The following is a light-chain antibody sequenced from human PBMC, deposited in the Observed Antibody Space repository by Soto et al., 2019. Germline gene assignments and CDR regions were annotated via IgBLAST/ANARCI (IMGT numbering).Light chain of an antibody. CDR1: QVTSRY. CDR2: GAS. CDR3: QQYSTSPIS. V-gene: IGKV3-20*01. Sequence: EKIFTPSPRTPSFSPRGRATLPRRARQVTSRYLSWYQQRPGQAPRLLIYGASSRATGIPDRFSGSGSGTDFTLTISRLEPEDFAVYYCQQYSTSPISFGQGTRLEIK. J-gene: IGKJ5*01.